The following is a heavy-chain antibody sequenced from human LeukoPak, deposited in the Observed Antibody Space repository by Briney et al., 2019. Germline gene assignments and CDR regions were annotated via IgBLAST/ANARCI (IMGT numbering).Heavy chain of an antibody. D-gene: IGHD2-2*03. J-gene: IGHJ6*03. V-gene: IGHV4-34*01. Sequence: SETLSLTCAVYGGSFSGYYWSWIRQPPGKGLEWIGEINHSGSTNYNPSLKSRVTISVDASKNQFSLKLSSVTAADTAVYYCARVFNWIPTYYMDVWGKGTTVTVSS. CDR3: ARVFNWIPTYYMDV. CDR1: GGSFSGYY. CDR2: INHSGST.